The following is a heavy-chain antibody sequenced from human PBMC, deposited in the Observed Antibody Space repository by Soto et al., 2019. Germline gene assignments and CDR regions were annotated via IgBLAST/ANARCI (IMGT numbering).Heavy chain of an antibody. Sequence: PGGSLRLSCAASGFTFRNYAMTWARQAPGKGLEWVSSLLRSGSSAYYADSVRGRFTISSDTSANSLYLQMDNLRGEDTAIYYCAKDAISGDGIWLMDSWGQGTVVTVSS. CDR1: GFTFRNYA. CDR3: AKDAISGDGIWLMDS. D-gene: IGHD4-17*01. CDR2: LLRSGSSA. J-gene: IGHJ5*02. V-gene: IGHV3-23*01.